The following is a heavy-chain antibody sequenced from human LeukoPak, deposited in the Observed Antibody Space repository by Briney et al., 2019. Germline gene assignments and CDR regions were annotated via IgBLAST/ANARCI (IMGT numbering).Heavy chain of an antibody. D-gene: IGHD5-12*01. V-gene: IGHV3-64D*06. Sequence: GGSLRLSCSASGFTFSSYAMHWVRQAPGKGLEYVSAISSNGGSTYYADSVKGRFTISRDNSKNTLYLQMSSLRAEDTAVYYCARDLPAIYSGYDLGYWGQGTLVTVSS. CDR1: GFTFSSYA. J-gene: IGHJ4*02. CDR2: ISSNGGST. CDR3: ARDLPAIYSGYDLGY.